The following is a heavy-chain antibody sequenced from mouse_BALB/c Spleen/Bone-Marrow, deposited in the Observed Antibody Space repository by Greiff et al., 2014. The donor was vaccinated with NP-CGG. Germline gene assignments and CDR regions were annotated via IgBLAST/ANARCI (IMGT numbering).Heavy chain of an antibody. CDR2: IDPRTGYT. V-gene: IGHV1-7*01. J-gene: IGHJ3*01. CDR3: ARYWDTY. Sequence: QVQLQQSGPELAKPGASVQMSCKASGHTFTTYSMHWVKQRPGQGLEWIGYIDPRTGYTEYNQKFKDKATLTADKSSNTAYMQLRSLTSEDSAVYYCARYWDTYWGQGTQVTVSA. CDR1: GHTFTTYS. D-gene: IGHD4-1*01.